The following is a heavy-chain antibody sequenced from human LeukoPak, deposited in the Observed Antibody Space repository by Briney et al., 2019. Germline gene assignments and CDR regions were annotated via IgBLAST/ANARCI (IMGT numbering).Heavy chain of an antibody. D-gene: IGHD3-22*01. Sequence: ASVKVSCKAFGYTFTGYYMHWVRQAPGQGLEWMGWINPNSGGTNYAQKFQGRVTMTRDTSISTAYMELSRLRSDDTAVYYCARNYDSSGYYSQNWFDPWGQGTLVTVSS. V-gene: IGHV1-2*02. CDR2: INPNSGGT. CDR1: GYTFTGYY. J-gene: IGHJ5*02. CDR3: ARNYDSSGYYSQNWFDP.